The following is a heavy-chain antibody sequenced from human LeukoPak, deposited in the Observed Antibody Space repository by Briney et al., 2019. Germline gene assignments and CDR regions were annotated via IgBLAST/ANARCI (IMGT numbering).Heavy chain of an antibody. J-gene: IGHJ4*02. CDR3: ARDGGSSSWEIDY. CDR2: IYYSGGT. V-gene: IGHV4-59*01. CDR1: GGSISSYY. D-gene: IGHD6-13*01. Sequence: SETLSLTCTVSGGSISSYYWGWIRQPLGKGLEWIGYIYYSGGTNYNPSLKSRVTISVDTSKNQFSLKLSSVTAADTAVYYCARDGGSSSWEIDYWGQGTLVTVSS.